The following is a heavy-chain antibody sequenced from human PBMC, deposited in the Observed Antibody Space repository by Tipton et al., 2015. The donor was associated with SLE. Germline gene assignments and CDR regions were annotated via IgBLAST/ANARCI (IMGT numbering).Heavy chain of an antibody. CDR2: LKSDGVST. CDR3: ARDFLITGVPLAAFDI. D-gene: IGHD1-20*01. J-gene: IGHJ3*02. Sequence: SLRLSCTASGFTLSTYWMHWFRQAPGKGLVWVSRLKSDGVSTAYADSAKGRFTISRDNAKNTMFLQMNSLRAEDTAVYYCARDFLITGVPLAAFDIWGQGTLVTVSS. CDR1: GFTLSTYW. V-gene: IGHV3-74*01.